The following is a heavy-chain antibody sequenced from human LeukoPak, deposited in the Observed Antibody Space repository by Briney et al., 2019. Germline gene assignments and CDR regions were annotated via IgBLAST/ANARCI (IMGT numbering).Heavy chain of an antibody. CDR2: INPNSGGT. D-gene: IGHD3/OR15-3a*01. V-gene: IGHV1-2*04. CDR3: ARVTSRFWTGYYDPFDI. Sequence: ASVKVSCKASGYIFTSYYMHWVRQAPGQGLEWMGWINPNSGGTNYAQKFQGWVTMTRDTSISTAYMELSSLRSEDTAVYYCARVTSRFWTGYYDPFDIWGQGTMVTVSS. J-gene: IGHJ3*02. CDR1: GYIFTSYY.